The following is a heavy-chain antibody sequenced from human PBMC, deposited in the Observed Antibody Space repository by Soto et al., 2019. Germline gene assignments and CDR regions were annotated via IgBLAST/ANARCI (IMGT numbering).Heavy chain of an antibody. CDR1: GYTFINFD. CDR3: ARMASAGTLNWFDP. V-gene: IGHV1-8*02. Sequence: ASVKVSCNASGYTFINFDISWVRQAAGQGLEWLGWMNPGSGKTGYASKFQGRVAMTRDASTSTSHLELSSLTSDDTAVYYCARMASAGTLNWFDPWGQGTLVTVSS. D-gene: IGHD6-13*01. CDR2: MNPGSGKT. J-gene: IGHJ5*02.